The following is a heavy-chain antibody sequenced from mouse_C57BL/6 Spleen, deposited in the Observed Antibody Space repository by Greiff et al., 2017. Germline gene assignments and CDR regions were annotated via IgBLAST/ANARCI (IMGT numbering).Heavy chain of an antibody. V-gene: IGHV1-50*01. CDR2: IDPSDSYT. CDR3: ARGGNAWAMDY. D-gene: IGHD2-1*01. CDR1: GYTFTSYW. Sequence: VQLQQPGAELVKPGASVKLSCKASGYTFTSYWMQWVKQRPGQGLEWIGEIDPSDSYTNSNQQFKGKATLTVDTSSSTAYMQLSSLTSEDSAVYYCARGGNAWAMDYWGQGTSVTVSS. J-gene: IGHJ4*01.